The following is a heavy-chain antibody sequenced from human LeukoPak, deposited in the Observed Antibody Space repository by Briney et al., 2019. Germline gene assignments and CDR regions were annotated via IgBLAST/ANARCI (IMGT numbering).Heavy chain of an antibody. CDR3: ARGVGAAPGDGFDI. V-gene: IGHV3-7*01. CDR1: GFTFSSYW. J-gene: IGHJ3*02. CDR2: IKQDGSEK. D-gene: IGHD1-26*01. Sequence: GGSLRLSCAASGFTFSSYWMSWVRQAPGKGLEWVANIKQDGSEKYYVDSVKGRFTISRDNAKNSLYLQMNSLRAEDTAVYYCARGVGAAPGDGFDIWGEGTKVTVSS.